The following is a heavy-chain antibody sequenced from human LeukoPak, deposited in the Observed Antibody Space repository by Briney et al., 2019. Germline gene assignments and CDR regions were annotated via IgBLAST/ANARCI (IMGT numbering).Heavy chain of an antibody. CDR3: ARREGDTSMVRSFDY. Sequence: SETLSLTCAVYGGSFSGYYWSWIRQPPGKGLEWIGEIKHSGSTNYNPSLKSRVTISVDTSKNQFSLNLSSETAADTAVYYCARREGDTSMVRSFDYWGQGTLVTVSS. CDR1: GGSFSGYY. V-gene: IGHV4-34*01. D-gene: IGHD5-18*01. CDR2: IKHSGST. J-gene: IGHJ4*02.